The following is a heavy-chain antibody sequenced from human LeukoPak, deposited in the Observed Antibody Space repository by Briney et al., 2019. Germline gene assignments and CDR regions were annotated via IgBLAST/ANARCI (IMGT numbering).Heavy chain of an antibody. Sequence: GGSLRLSCGASGFTFRNYAMSWVRQAPGKGLEWVSGISDSGSSTYYADSVKGRFTISRDNSKNTLYLQMSSLRAEDTAVYYCAKHYYSSGSYYNVDYWGQGTLVTVSS. D-gene: IGHD3-10*01. J-gene: IGHJ4*02. V-gene: IGHV3-23*01. CDR3: AKHYYSSGSYYNVDY. CDR1: GFTFRNYA. CDR2: ISDSGSST.